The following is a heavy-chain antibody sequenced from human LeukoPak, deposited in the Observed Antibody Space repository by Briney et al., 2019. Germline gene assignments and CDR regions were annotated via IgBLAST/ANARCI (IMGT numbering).Heavy chain of an antibody. CDR3: AKEGDDILTGYRLYYFDY. CDR2: ISWNSGSI. CDR1: GFTFDDYA. V-gene: IGHV3-9*01. D-gene: IGHD3-9*01. Sequence: GGSLRLSCAASGFTFDDYAMHWVRQAPGKGLEWVSGISWNSGSIGYADSVKGRFTISRDNTKNSLYLQMNSLRAEDTALYYCAKEGDDILTGYRLYYFDYWGQGTLVTVSS. J-gene: IGHJ4*02.